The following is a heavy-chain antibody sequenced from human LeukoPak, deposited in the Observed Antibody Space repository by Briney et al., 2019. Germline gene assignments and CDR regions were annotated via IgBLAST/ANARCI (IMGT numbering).Heavy chain of an antibody. Sequence: PGGSLRLSCAAPGFTVGNYYMSWVRQAPGKGLEWVSLIYSGDTTHYADSVKGRFTISRDNSKSTLYLQMNSLRAEDTAVYFCARAKMDTFNLFDYWGQGTLVTVSS. CDR1: GFTVGNYY. D-gene: IGHD5-24*01. CDR3: ARAKMDTFNLFDY. V-gene: IGHV3-53*05. CDR2: IYSGDTT. J-gene: IGHJ4*02.